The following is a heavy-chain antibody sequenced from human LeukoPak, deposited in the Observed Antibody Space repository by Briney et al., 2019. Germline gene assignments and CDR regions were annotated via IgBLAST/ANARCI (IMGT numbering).Heavy chain of an antibody. D-gene: IGHD3-22*01. CDR1: GFTFSSHG. Sequence: PGGSLRLSCAASGFTFSSHGMSWVRQAPGKGLEWVSAISGSGGSTYYADSVKGRFTISRDNSKNTLYLQMNSLRAEDTAVYYCAKDLSLAAYYDSSGQSLDYWGQGTLVTVSS. CDR3: AKDLSLAAYYDSSGQSLDY. CDR2: ISGSGGST. V-gene: IGHV3-23*01. J-gene: IGHJ4*02.